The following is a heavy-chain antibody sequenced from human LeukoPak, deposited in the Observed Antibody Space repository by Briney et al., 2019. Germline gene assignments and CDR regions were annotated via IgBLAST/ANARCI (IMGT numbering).Heavy chain of an antibody. CDR2: INHSGST. J-gene: IGHJ5*02. Sequence: PSETLSLTCAVYGGSFSGYYWSWIRQPPGKGLEWIGEINHSGSTNYNPSLKSRVTISVDTSKNQFSLKLSSVTAADTAVYYCARSDFWSGNRVFDPWGQGTLVTVSS. CDR1: GGSFSGYY. V-gene: IGHV4-34*01. D-gene: IGHD3-3*01. CDR3: ARSDFWSGNRVFDP.